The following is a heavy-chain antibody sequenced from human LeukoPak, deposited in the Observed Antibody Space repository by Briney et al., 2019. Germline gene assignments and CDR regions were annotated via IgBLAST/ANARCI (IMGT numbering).Heavy chain of an antibody. CDR3: ARGGRYCSSTSCYGRCDY. D-gene: IGHD2-2*01. CDR1: GYTFTSYG. J-gene: IGHJ4*02. CDR2: ISAYNGNT. Sequence: ASVEVSCKASGYTFTSYGISWVRQAPGQGLEWMGWISAYNGNTNYAQKLQGRVTMTTDTSTSTAYMELRSLRSDDTAVYYCARGGRYCSSTSCYGRCDYWGQGTLVTVSS. V-gene: IGHV1-18*01.